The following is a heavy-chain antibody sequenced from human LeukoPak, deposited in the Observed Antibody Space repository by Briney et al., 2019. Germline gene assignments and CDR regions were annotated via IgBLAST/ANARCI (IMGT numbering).Heavy chain of an antibody. CDR3: ARQGGNSSPYYYYYSDV. CDR2: IYHSGNT. J-gene: IGHJ6*03. V-gene: IGHV4-38-2*01. CDR1: GYSISSGYC. D-gene: IGHD6-13*01. Sequence: SETLSLTCAVSGYSISSGYCWGRIRQPPGKGLEWIGCIYHSGNTYCNPSLKSRVTISVDTSKNQFSLNLSSVTAADTAVYYCARQGGNSSPYYYYYSDVWGKGTTVTVSS.